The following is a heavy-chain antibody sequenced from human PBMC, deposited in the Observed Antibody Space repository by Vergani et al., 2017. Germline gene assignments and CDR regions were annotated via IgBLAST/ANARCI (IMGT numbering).Heavy chain of an antibody. CDR3: ARGNIALSYSSSWYSWGNWFDP. J-gene: IGHJ5*02. Sequence: QVQLVQSGAEVKKPGASVKVSCKASGYTFTSYDINWVRQATGQGLEWMGWMNPNSGNTGYAQKFQGRVTMTRNTSISTAYMELSSLRSEDTAVYYCARGNIALSYSSSWYSWGNWFDPWGQGTLDTVSS. CDR2: MNPNSGNT. D-gene: IGHD6-13*01. V-gene: IGHV1-8*01. CDR1: GYTFTSYD.